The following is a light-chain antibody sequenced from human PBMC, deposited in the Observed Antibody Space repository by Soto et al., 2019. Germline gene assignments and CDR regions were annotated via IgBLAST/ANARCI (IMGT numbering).Light chain of an antibody. Sequence: EIVLTQSPGNLSLSPGERATLSCRASQSVSSNYLAWYLQKPGQAPRVLIYDASTRATGIPDRFSGSGSGTDFTLTISRLEPEDFAVYYCQQFGTSPQTFGQGTKLDIK. CDR3: QQFGTSPQT. CDR1: QSVSSNY. CDR2: DAS. J-gene: IGKJ2*01. V-gene: IGKV3-20*01.